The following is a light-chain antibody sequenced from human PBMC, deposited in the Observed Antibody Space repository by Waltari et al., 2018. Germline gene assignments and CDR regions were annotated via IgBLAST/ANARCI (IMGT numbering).Light chain of an antibody. V-gene: IGLV1-44*01. CDR2: SNN. CDR3: ATWDDGLSGLL. Sequence: QSVLTQPPAASGAPGQTITITCSGGRYHIGSHSVNWYQKLPGAAPRLLIHSNNQRPSGVPDRFSASKSGTSASLAISGLQSEDEADYYCATWDDGLSGLLFGGGTTLTVL. J-gene: IGLJ2*01. CDR1: RYHIGSHS.